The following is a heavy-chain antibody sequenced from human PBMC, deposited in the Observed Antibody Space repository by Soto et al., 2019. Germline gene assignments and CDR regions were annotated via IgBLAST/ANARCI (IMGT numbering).Heavy chain of an antibody. CDR2: SYYRGST. CDR1: GGSISSRSHY. D-gene: IGHD3-3*01. J-gene: IGHJ4*02. CDR3: ATADGFGVVTPFFEY. Sequence: QPQLQESGPGLVKPPETLSLTCTVSGGSISSRSHYWGWIRQSPGRHLEWIGRSYYRGSTHYNPSVNIRVTMSVDTSKNQVSLKVYSVTAADTAVYYCATADGFGVVTPFFEYWGQGILVTVSS. V-gene: IGHV4-39*01.